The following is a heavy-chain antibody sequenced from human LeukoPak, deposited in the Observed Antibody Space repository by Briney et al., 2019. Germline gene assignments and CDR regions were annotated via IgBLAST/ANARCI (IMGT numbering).Heavy chain of an antibody. CDR3: AKALREGLRPVYTYYYMAV. CDR2: ISGSGTTP. V-gene: IGHV3-23*01. CDR1: EFNTYA. D-gene: IGHD5/OR15-5a*01. Sequence: GGSLRLSCAASEFNTYAVIWVRQAPGKGLEWVSAISGSGTTPYYADSVKGRFTISRDTSKSTVFLQMNSLRADDTAVYYCAKALREGLRPVYTYYYMAVWGKGTTVTVSS. J-gene: IGHJ6*03.